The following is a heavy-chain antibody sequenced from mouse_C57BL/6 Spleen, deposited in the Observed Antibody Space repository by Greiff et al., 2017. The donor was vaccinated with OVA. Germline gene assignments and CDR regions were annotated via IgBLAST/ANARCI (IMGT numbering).Heavy chain of an antibody. CDR1: GYAFSSYW. CDR2: IYPGDGDT. D-gene: IGHD1-1*01. CDR3: ARGGYYGSSY. Sequence: VKLMESGAELVKPGASVKISCKASGYAFSSYWMNWVKQRPGKGLEWIGQIYPGDGDTNYNGKFKGKATLTADKSSSTAYMQLSSLTSEDSAVYFCARGGYYGSSYWGQGTTLTVSS. V-gene: IGHV1-80*01. J-gene: IGHJ2*01.